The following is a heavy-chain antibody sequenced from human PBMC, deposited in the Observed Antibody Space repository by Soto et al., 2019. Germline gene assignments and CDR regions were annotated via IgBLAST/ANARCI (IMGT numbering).Heavy chain of an antibody. V-gene: IGHV4-4*07. Sequence: SETLSLTCTVAGGSISCSHWSWIRQPAGKGLVGIGRIYTSGSHNYIPFSQGRVTLSVATSKNQFSLKLSSVNAADTALYYCAREDYYGSRSIDFWGQGTLVTVSS. D-gene: IGHD1-26*01. CDR3: AREDYYGSRSIDF. CDR1: GGSISCSH. J-gene: IGHJ4*02. CDR2: IYTSGSH.